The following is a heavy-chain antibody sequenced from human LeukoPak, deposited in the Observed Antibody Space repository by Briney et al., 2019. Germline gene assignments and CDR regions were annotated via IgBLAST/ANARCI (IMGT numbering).Heavy chain of an antibody. CDR1: GITLSNYG. CDR3: AKRGVVIRVILVGFHKEAYYFDS. V-gene: IGHV3-23*01. J-gene: IGHJ4*02. CDR2: ISDSGGRT. Sequence: GGSLRLSCAVSGITLSNYGMSWVRQAPGKGLEWVADISDSGGRTTYADSVKGRFTISRDNPKNTLYLQMTSLRAEDTAVYFCAKRGVVIRVILVGFHKEAYYFDSWGQGALVTVSS. D-gene: IGHD3-22*01.